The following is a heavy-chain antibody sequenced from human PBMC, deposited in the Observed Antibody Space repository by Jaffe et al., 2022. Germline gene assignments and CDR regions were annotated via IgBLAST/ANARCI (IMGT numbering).Heavy chain of an antibody. J-gene: IGHJ2*01. V-gene: IGHV4-61*02. CDR3: TRAHESVSRNFDL. D-gene: IGHD3-3*02. CDR2: IHASGIT. CDR1: GDSISSDSYR. Sequence: QVQLQESGPGLVKPSQTLSLTCNVSGDSISSDSYRWSWIRRPAGKGLEWIGRIHASGITHYSPSFKGRVDMSVDTSKNQFSLKLTSVTAADTAVYYCTRAHESVSRNFDLWGRGTLVTVSS.